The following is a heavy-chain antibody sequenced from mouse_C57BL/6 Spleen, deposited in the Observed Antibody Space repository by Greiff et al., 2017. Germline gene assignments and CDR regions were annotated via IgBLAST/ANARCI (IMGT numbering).Heavy chain of an antibody. CDR2: ISSGSSTI. Sequence: EVKLVESGGGLVKPGGSLKLSCAASGFTFSDYGMHWVRQAPEKGLEWVAYISSGSSTIYYADTVKGRFTISRDNAKNTLFLQMTSLRSEDTAMYYCARYYDGYYEAMDYWGQGTSVTVSS. J-gene: IGHJ4*01. D-gene: IGHD2-3*01. V-gene: IGHV5-17*01. CDR3: ARYYDGYYEAMDY. CDR1: GFTFSDYG.